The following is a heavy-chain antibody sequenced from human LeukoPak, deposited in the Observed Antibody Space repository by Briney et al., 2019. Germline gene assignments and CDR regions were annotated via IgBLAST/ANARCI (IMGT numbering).Heavy chain of an antibody. V-gene: IGHV3-74*01. D-gene: IGHD1-26*01. CDR3: ARGAKWAYYFDY. Sequence: GGSLRLSCAASAFTFNTYWMHWVRQVPGRGLEWVSRINGDESSTNYADSVKGRFTISRDNAKDTLYLHMNSLTAEDAAVYYCARGAKWAYYFDYWGQGTLVTVSS. CDR1: AFTFNTYW. J-gene: IGHJ4*02. CDR2: INGDESST.